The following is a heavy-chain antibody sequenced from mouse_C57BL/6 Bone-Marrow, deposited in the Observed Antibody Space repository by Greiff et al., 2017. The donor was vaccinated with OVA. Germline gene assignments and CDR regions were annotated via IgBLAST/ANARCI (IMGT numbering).Heavy chain of an antibody. J-gene: IGHJ3*01. D-gene: IGHD2-12*01. CDR2: ILPGGGST. V-gene: IGHV1-9*01. CDR1: GYTFTGYW. CDR3: GRDYSVSWFAY. Sequence: VQLQESGAELMKPGASVKLSCKATGYTFTGYWIEWVKQTPGHGLEWIGEILPGGGSTNYNEKFKGKATLTADTSSNAAYMQLSSLTTEDSAIYYCGRDYSVSWFAYWGQGTLVTVSA.